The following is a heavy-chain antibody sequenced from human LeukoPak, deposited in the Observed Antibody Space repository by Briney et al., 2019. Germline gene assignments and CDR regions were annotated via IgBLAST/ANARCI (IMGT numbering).Heavy chain of an antibody. CDR1: GGSISRGDYY. CDR3: ARDQGHYGSGSYHYYYYYGMDV. D-gene: IGHD3-10*01. Sequence: SQTLSLTCTVSGGSISRGDYYWSWIRQPPGKGLEWIGYIYYSGSTYYNPSLKSRVTISVDTSKNQFSLKLSSVTAADTAVYYCARDQGHYGSGSYHYYYYYGMDVWGKGTRSPSPQ. J-gene: IGHJ6*04. CDR2: IYYSGST. V-gene: IGHV4-30-4*01.